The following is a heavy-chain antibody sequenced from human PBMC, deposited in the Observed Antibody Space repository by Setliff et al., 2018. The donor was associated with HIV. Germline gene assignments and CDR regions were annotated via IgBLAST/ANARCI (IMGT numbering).Heavy chain of an antibody. D-gene: IGHD2-21*01. CDR3: ARLGRAIDDGGSSLRLDF. V-gene: IGHV4-4*09. J-gene: IGHJ4*02. CDR2: ISSSGTT. CDR1: DDSFSNYD. Sequence: SETLSLTCVVSDDSFSNYDWTWIRQSPGKALEWIGYISSSGTTNHNPSLRSRVTISMETSNTRFSLWLRSATAADTATYFCARLGRAIDDGGSSLRLDFWGQGVQVTVSS.